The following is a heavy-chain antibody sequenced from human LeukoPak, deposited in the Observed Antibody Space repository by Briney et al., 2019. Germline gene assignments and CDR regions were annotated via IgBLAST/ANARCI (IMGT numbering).Heavy chain of an antibody. J-gene: IGHJ4*02. CDR1: GYTFTSYA. Sequence: EASVKVSCKASGYTFTSYAINWVRQAPGQGLEWMGWMNPNSGNTGYAQKFQGRVTMTRNTSISTAYMELSSLRSEDTAVYYCARGYYYDSSGYRPGFDYWGQGTLVTVSS. V-gene: IGHV1-8*01. CDR3: ARGYYYDSSGYRPGFDY. CDR2: MNPNSGNT. D-gene: IGHD3-22*01.